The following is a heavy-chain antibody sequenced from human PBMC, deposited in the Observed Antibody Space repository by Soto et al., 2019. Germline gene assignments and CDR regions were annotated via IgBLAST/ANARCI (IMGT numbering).Heavy chain of an antibody. D-gene: IGHD3-22*01. J-gene: IGHJ4*02. CDR3: AKAVGTMIVPADY. Sequence: PVGSLRLSCAASGFTFSSYGMHWVRQAPGKGLEWVAVISYDGSNKYYADSVKGRFTISRDSSKNTLYLQMNSLRAEDTAVYYCAKAVGTMIVPADYWGQGTLVTVSS. CDR1: GFTFSSYG. CDR2: ISYDGSNK. V-gene: IGHV3-30*18.